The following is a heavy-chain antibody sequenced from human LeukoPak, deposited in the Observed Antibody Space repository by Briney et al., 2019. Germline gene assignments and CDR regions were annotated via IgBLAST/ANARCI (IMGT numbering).Heavy chain of an antibody. J-gene: IGHJ3*02. V-gene: IGHV3-53*01. Sequence: GGSLRLSCVASGFSFSPNFMSWIRQSPGRGLEWISVVYSGHNTYYAESVRGRFTISREISKNTVYLQMDRLRAEDTATYYCARDFIPPRGGAFDIWGHGTVVTVSS. D-gene: IGHD3-16*01. CDR3: ARDFIPPRGGAFDI. CDR1: GFSFSPNF. CDR2: VYSGHNT.